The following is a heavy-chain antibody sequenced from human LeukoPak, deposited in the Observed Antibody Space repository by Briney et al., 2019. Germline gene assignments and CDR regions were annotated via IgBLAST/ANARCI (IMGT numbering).Heavy chain of an antibody. CDR1: GYTFISYD. Sequence: GASVKVSCKASGYTFISYDINWVRQATGQGLEWMGWMSPNSGNTAYAQKFQGRVTMTRNTSLSTAYMELSSLRSEDTAVYYCARGAIRYDSSGYYYRIFDYWGQGTLVTVSS. J-gene: IGHJ4*02. V-gene: IGHV1-8*01. CDR2: MSPNSGNT. CDR3: ARGAIRYDSSGYYYRIFDY. D-gene: IGHD3-22*01.